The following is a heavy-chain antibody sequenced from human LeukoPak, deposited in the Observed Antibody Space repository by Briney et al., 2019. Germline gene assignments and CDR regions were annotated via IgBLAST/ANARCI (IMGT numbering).Heavy chain of an antibody. V-gene: IGHV1-2*02. CDR3: ARLGADCSDGTCYSDLKFDY. D-gene: IGHD2-15*01. CDR1: GYTFTSYG. Sequence: ASVKVSCMASGYTFTSYGFTWVRQAPGQGPEWMGWINPNTGATKDAQNFQGRVTMTRDTSISTAYMELTRLRSDDTAVYYCARLGADCSDGTCYSDLKFDYWGQGTLVTVSS. CDR2: INPNTGAT. J-gene: IGHJ4*02.